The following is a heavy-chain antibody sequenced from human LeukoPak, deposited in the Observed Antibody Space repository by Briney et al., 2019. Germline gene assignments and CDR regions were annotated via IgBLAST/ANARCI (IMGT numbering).Heavy chain of an antibody. Sequence: ASVKVSCKASGYTFTGYYMHWVRQAPGQGLEWMGRINPNSGGTNYAQKFQSRVTMTRDTSISTAYMELSRLRSDDTAVYYCAREAPLQAAAYVWGSPAAYWGQGTLVTVSS. CDR1: GYTFTGYY. J-gene: IGHJ4*02. D-gene: IGHD3-16*01. CDR3: AREAPLQAAAYVWGSPAAY. CDR2: INPNSGGT. V-gene: IGHV1-2*06.